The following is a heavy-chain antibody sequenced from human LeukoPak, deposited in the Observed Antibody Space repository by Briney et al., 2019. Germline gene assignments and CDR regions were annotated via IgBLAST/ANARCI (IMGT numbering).Heavy chain of an antibody. D-gene: IGHD6-6*01. Sequence: SGGTLRLSCAVSGFTFSSYGMSWVRQAPGKGLEWVANIKQDGSEKYYVDSVKGRFTISRDNAKNSLYLQMNSLRAEDTAVYYCARESFAARWDWGQGTLVTVSS. CDR3: ARESFAARWD. CDR2: IKQDGSEK. CDR1: GFTFSSYG. J-gene: IGHJ4*02. V-gene: IGHV3-7*01.